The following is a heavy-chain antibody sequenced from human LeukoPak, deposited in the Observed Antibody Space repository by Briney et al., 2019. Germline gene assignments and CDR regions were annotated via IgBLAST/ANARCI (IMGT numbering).Heavy chain of an antibody. Sequence: GGSLRLSCAASGFTFSSYAMSWVRQAPGKGLEWISTITSNAASTFYADSVKGRFTISRDNSKNTLYLQMNSLRAEDTAVYYCAKGDRGYSYGLDYWGQGTLVTVSS. CDR1: GFTFSSYA. D-gene: IGHD5-18*01. CDR2: ITSNAAST. V-gene: IGHV3-23*01. CDR3: AKGDRGYSYGLDY. J-gene: IGHJ4*02.